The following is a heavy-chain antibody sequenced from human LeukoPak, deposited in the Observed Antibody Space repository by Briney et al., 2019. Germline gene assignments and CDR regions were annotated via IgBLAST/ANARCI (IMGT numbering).Heavy chain of an antibody. J-gene: IGHJ6*03. CDR3: ARDLNYYDFWSGYHYYMDV. D-gene: IGHD3-3*01. CDR1: GYTFTGYY. Sequence: ASVKVFCKASGYTFTGYYMHWVRQAPGQGLEWMGWINPNSGGTNYAQKFQGRVTMTRDTSISTAYMELSRLRSDDTAVYYCARDLNYYDFWSGYHYYMDVWGKGTTVTVSS. V-gene: IGHV1-2*02. CDR2: INPNSGGT.